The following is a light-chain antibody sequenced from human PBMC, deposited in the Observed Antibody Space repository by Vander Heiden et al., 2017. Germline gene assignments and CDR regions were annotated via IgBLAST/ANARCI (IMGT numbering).Light chain of an antibody. J-gene: IGLJ2*01. Sequence: QSLLTQPPSASGTPGQRVTISCSGRSSNIGSYTVNWYQQLPGTGPKLLIYTNNQRTSGVPDRFSGSKSGTSASLAISGLQSEDEADYHCAAWDDTLNGVVFGGGTKLSVL. CDR1: SSNIGSYT. CDR3: AAWDDTLNGVV. CDR2: TNN. V-gene: IGLV1-44*01.